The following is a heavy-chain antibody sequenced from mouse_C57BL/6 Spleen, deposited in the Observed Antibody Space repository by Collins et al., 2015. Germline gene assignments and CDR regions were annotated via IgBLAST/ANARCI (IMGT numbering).Heavy chain of an antibody. Sequence: QVQLQQSGPELVKPGASVKVSCKASGYTFTDYYINWVKQRPGQGLEWIGWIFPGSGSTYYNEKFKGKATLTVDKSSSTAYMLLSSLTSEDSAVYFCARRYYYGSSYIDYWGQGTTLTVSS. CDR3: ARRYYYGSSYIDY. CDR2: IFPGSGST. V-gene: IGHV1-75*01. D-gene: IGHD1-1*01. J-gene: IGHJ2*01. CDR1: GYTFTDYY.